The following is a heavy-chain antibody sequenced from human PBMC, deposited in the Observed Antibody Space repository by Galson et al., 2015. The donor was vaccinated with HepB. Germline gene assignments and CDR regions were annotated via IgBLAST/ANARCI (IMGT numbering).Heavy chain of an antibody. D-gene: IGHD1-26*01. CDR1: GFSLSTSGMC. CDR3: ARMALGSYSGSYYAFDY. Sequence: PALVKPTQTLTLTCTFSGFSLSTSGMCVSWIRQPPGKALEWLALIDWDDDKYYSTSLKTRLTISKDTSKNQVVLTMTNMDPVDTATYYCARMALGSYSGSYYAFDYWGQGTLVTVSS. J-gene: IGHJ4*02. CDR2: IDWDDDK. V-gene: IGHV2-70*01.